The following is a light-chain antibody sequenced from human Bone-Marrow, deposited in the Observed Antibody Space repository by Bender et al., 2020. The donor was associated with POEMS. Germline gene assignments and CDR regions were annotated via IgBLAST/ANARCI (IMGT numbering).Light chain of an antibody. Sequence: QSALTQPASVSESPGQSITISCTRTSSDVGNYNLVSWYQQYPGKAPKLLIYEDAKRPSGVSNRFSGSKSGNTASLTISGLQAEDEADYYCNSYTSSNTLVVFGGGTKLTVL. CDR3: NSYTSSNTLVV. J-gene: IGLJ2*01. V-gene: IGLV2-14*02. CDR1: SSDVGNYNL. CDR2: EDA.